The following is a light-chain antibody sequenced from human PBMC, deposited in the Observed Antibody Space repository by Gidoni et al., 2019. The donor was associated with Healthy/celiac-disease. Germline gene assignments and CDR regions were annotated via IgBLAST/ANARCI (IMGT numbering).Light chain of an antibody. Sequence: QSALTQPASVSGFPGQSITIPCTGTSSDVGGYNYVSWYQQHPGKAPKLMIYDVSNRPSGVSNRFSGSKSGNTASLTISGLQAEDEADYYCSSYTSSSTLPSYVFGTGTKVTVL. V-gene: IGLV2-14*01. J-gene: IGLJ1*01. CDR3: SSYTSSSTLPSYV. CDR1: SSDVGGYNY. CDR2: DVS.